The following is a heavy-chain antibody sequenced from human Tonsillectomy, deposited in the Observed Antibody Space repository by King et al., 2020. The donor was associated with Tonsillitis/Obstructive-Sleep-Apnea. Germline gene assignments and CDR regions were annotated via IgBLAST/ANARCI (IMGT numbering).Heavy chain of an antibody. CDR2: IYPGDSDT. CDR3: ARHGPMFGVRGDYFHYMDV. D-gene: IGHD3-3*01. CDR1: GYIFTNYW. Sequence: QLVQSGVEVKKPGESLKISCKGSGYIFTNYWIGWVRRMPGKGLEWMGIIYPGDSDTKYSPSFQGQVTISADKSISTAYLQWSSLKASDTAMYYCARHGPMFGVRGDYFHYMDVWGKGPTVTVS. V-gene: IGHV5-51*01. J-gene: IGHJ6*03.